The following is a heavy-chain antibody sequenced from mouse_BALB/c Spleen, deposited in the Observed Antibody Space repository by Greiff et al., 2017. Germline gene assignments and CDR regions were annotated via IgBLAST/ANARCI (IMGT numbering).Heavy chain of an antibody. CDR2: ILPGGGST. V-gene: IGHV1-9*01. D-gene: IGHD2-1*01. Sequence: VQLVESGAELMKPGASVKISCKATGYTFSSYWIEWVKQRPGHGLEWIGEILPGGGSTNYNEKLKGKATFTADTSSNTAYMQLSSLTSEDSAVYYCAPCNGNYGYFDYWGQGTTLTVSS. CDR1: GYTFSSYW. CDR3: APCNGNYGYFDY. J-gene: IGHJ2*01.